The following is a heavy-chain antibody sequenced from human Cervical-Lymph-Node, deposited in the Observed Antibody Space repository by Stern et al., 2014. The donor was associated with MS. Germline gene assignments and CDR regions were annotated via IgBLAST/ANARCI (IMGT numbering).Heavy chain of an antibody. J-gene: IGHJ6*02. V-gene: IGHV7-4-1*02. D-gene: IGHD4-17*01. CDR3: ARVWSRYGDYGMDV. CDR1: GYIFTNYA. CDR2: INTNTGNP. Sequence: VQLVESGSELKKPGASVKVSCKASGYIFTNYAMNWVRQAPGQGLEWMGWINTNTGNPTYAQGFTGRFVFSLDTSVSKAYLQISSLKAEDTAVYYCARVWSRYGDYGMDVWGQGTTVTVSS.